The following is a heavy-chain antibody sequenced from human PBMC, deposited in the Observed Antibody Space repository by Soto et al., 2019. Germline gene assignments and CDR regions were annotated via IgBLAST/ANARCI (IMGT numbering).Heavy chain of an antibody. V-gene: IGHV3-74*01. J-gene: IGHJ6*02. D-gene: IGHD2-21*01. CDR1: GFTFSSFW. Sequence: QPGGSLRLSCAASGFTFSSFWMHWVRQAPGKGLVWVSRINNDGSSTAYADSVKGRFTIPRDNAKSTLYLQVTSLRAEDTAVYYCARDPLIGNTDYGLDVWGQGTMVTVSS. CDR2: INNDGSST. CDR3: ARDPLIGNTDYGLDV.